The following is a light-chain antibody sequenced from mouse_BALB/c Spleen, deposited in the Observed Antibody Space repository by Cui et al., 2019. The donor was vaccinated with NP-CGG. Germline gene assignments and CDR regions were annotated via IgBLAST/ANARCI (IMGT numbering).Light chain of an antibody. V-gene: IGLV1*01. CDR2: GTN. J-gene: IGLJ1*01. Sequence: QAVVTQEPAPTTSPGETVTLTCRSSTGAVTTSNYANWVQEKPDHLFTGLIGGTNNRAPGVPARFSGSLIGDKAALTITGAQTDDEAKYFCALWYSNHWVFGGGTELTVL. CDR3: ALWYSNHWV. CDR1: TGAVTTSNY.